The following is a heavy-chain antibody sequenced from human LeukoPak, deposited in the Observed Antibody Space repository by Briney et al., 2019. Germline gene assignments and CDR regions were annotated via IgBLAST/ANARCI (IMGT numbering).Heavy chain of an antibody. CDR3: AKEDRRMDV. Sequence: GGSLRLSSAASGFTFSSYAMSWVRQTPGKGLEWVSIISGSAGTTYYADSVKGRLTISGDNSKNTLYLQMNSLRAEDTAVCYCAKEDRRMDVWGQGATVTVSS. CDR1: GFTFSSYA. CDR2: ISGSAGTT. V-gene: IGHV3-23*01. J-gene: IGHJ6*02.